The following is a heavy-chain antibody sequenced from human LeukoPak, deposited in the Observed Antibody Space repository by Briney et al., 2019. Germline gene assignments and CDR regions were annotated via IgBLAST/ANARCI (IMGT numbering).Heavy chain of an antibody. CDR3: ARVTRSDSSGYNAIHQLDY. V-gene: IGHV4-30-4*02. CDR1: GGSISSGDYY. J-gene: IGHJ4*02. CDR2: IYYSGST. Sequence: PSDTLSLTCTVSGGSISSGDYYWSWIRQPPGKGLEWIGYIYYSGSTYYNPSLKSRVTISVDTSKNQFSLKLSSVTAADTAVYYCARVTRSDSSGYNAIHQLDYWGQGTLVTVSS. D-gene: IGHD3-22*01.